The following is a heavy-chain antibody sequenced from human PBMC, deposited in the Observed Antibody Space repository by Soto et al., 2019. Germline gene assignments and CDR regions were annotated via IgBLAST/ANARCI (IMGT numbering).Heavy chain of an antibody. V-gene: IGHV3-48*02. Sequence: GGSLRLSCAASGFTFSSYSMNWVRQGPGKGLEWVSYISSSSSTIYCADSVKGRFTISRDNAKNSLYLQMNSLRDEDTAVYYCARDVDRGYSYGSGYYYYGMDVWGQGTTVTV. J-gene: IGHJ6*02. D-gene: IGHD5-18*01. CDR1: GFTFSSYS. CDR2: ISSSSSTI. CDR3: ARDVDRGYSYGSGYYYYGMDV.